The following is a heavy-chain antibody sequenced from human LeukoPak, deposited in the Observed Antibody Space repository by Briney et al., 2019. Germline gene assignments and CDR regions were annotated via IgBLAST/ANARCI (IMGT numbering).Heavy chain of an antibody. Sequence: GGSLRLSCAASGFTFSNYAIHWVRQAPGKGLEWVAFIRYDGSNKYYVDSVKGRFTISRDNSKNTLYLQMNSLRAEDTAVYFCARSITTFRGLTDYWGQGTLVTVSS. CDR2: IRYDGSNK. V-gene: IGHV3-30*02. CDR3: ARSITTFRGLTDY. D-gene: IGHD3-10*01. J-gene: IGHJ4*02. CDR1: GFTFSNYA.